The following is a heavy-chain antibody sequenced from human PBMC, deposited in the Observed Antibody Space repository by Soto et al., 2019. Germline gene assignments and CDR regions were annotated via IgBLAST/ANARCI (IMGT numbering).Heavy chain of an antibody. Sequence: QAQLVQSGAEVKRPGASVKVSCKASGYTFKPYGISWVRQAPGQGLEWMGWINPYNGDTKYAEKVQGRVTLTTDTSTNTAYMELRSLRSDAAAVYYCAGVVVSSGFGRLDPWGQGTLVTVSS. D-gene: IGHD3-22*01. V-gene: IGHV1-18*01. J-gene: IGHJ5*02. CDR2: INPYNGDT. CDR1: GYTFKPYG. CDR3: AGVVVSSGFGRLDP.